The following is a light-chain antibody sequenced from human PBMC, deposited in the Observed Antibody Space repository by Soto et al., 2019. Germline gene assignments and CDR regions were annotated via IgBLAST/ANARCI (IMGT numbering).Light chain of an antibody. CDR2: DAS. CDR1: QSISSW. CDR3: QQYNSYSPYT. Sequence: DIQMTQSPSTLSASVGDRVTITCRASQSISSWLAWYKQKPGKAPKLLIYDASSLESGVPSRFSGSGSGTEFTLTISSVQPDDFANYYCQQYNSYSPYTFGQGTKLEIK. J-gene: IGKJ2*01. V-gene: IGKV1-5*01.